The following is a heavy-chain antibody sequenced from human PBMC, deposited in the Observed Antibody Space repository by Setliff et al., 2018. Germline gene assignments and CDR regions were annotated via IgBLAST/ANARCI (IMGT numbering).Heavy chain of an antibody. CDR2: IYTSGST. D-gene: IGHD6-13*01. CDR1: GGSISNYY. Sequence: SETLSLTCTVSGGSISNYYWSWIRQPAGKGLEWIGRIYTSGSTNYNPSLKSRVTISVDTSKNQFSLKLSSVTAADTAVYYCARVLAAAGYYYYGMDVWGQGTTVTVSS. CDR3: ARVLAAAGYYYYGMDV. J-gene: IGHJ6*02. V-gene: IGHV4-4*07.